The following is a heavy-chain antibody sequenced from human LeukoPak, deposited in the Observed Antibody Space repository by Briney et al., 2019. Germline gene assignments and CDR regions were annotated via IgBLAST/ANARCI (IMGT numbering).Heavy chain of an antibody. V-gene: IGHV1-18*01. J-gene: IGHJ3*01. Sequence: ASVKVSCKASGYTFTGFGVSWVRQAPGQCLEWMGWISVYNNYTNYARNFQDRVTMTADTSTSTAYMELRSLSSDDTAMYFCAKTHFRITVFGVIAPNSFDVWGQGTMVTVSS. CDR3: AKTHFRITVFGVIAPNSFDV. D-gene: IGHD3-3*01. CDR1: GYTFTGFG. CDR2: ISVYNNYT.